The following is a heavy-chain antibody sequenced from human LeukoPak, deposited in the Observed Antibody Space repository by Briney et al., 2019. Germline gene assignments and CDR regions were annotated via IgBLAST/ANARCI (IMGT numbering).Heavy chain of an antibody. Sequence: PGGSLRLSCAASGFTFSSYWMHWVRQAPGKGLVWVSRINSDGSSTSYADSVKGRFTISRDNAKNTLYLQMSSLRAEDTAVYYCARGRDFWSGYYSDYWGQGTLVTVSS. V-gene: IGHV3-74*01. CDR1: GFTFSSYW. CDR2: INSDGSST. J-gene: IGHJ4*02. CDR3: ARGRDFWSGYYSDY. D-gene: IGHD3-3*01.